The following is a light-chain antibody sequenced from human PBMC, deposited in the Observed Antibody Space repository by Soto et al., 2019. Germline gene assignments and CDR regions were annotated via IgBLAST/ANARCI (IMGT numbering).Light chain of an antibody. CDR2: AAS. CDR1: QSISNY. CDR3: QQSYSTPRT. J-gene: IGKJ1*01. Sequence: DIQMTQSPSSLSASVGDRVTITCRASQSISNYLNWYQQKPGKAPKLLIYAASSLQSGVPSRFSGSGSGTDFIFTISSLQPEDFATYYCQQSYSTPRTFGQGSKVEIK. V-gene: IGKV1-39*01.